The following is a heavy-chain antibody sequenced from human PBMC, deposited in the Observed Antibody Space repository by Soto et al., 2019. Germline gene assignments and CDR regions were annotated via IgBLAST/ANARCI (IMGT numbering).Heavy chain of an antibody. CDR3: ARVAY. CDR1: GCNCGGVS. Sequence: VLLRHSYEASGCNCGGVSVSWVRQVPGKGLEWVASISSGSSDTWYADSVKGRFIISRDNAQNSLFLQMNTLRPEDTTMYYCARVAYWGPRTHVTVSS. CDR2: ISSGSSDT. J-gene: IGHJ4*02. V-gene: IGHV3-21*01.